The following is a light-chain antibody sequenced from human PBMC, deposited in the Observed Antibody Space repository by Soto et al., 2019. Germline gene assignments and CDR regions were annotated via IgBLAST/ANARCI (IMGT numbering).Light chain of an antibody. Sequence: SYELTQPPSVSVSPGQTANITCSGNTLGSKFVLWYQQKAGQSPMVVIYEDTKRPSGIPERFSGSNSGNTATLTISGTQAMDEADFYCQAWDSGTVVFGGGTKLTVL. CDR3: QAWDSGTVV. J-gene: IGLJ2*01. V-gene: IGLV3-1*01. CDR1: TLGSKF. CDR2: EDT.